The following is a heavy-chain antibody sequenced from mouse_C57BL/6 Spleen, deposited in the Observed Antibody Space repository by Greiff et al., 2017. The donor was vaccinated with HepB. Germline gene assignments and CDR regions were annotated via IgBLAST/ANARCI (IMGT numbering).Heavy chain of an antibody. D-gene: IGHD1-1*01. CDR2: ISDGGSYT. CDR3: AREGHYGSSPGRFDV. J-gene: IGHJ1*03. Sequence: EVKLVESGGGLVKPGGSLKLSCAASGFTFSSYAMSWVRQTPEKRLEWVATISDGGSYTYYPDNVKGRFTISRDNAKNNLYLQMSHLKSEDTAMYYCAREGHYGSSPGRFDVWGTGTTVTVSS. CDR1: GFTFSSYA. V-gene: IGHV5-4*01.